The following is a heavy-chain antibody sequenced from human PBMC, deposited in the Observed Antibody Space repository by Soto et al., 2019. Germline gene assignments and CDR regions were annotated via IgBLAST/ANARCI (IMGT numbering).Heavy chain of an antibody. V-gene: IGHV4-31*03. D-gene: IGHD3-10*01. CDR3: ARLSLVRRGALDY. CDR2: IYYSGST. J-gene: IGHJ4*02. Sequence: QVQLQESVPGLVKPSQTLSLTCTVSGGSISSGGYYWSWIRQHRGTGLEWIGYIYYSGSTYYTPSLKSRVTISVDTSRTHFSLKLSSVTAADTAVYYCARLSLVRRGALDYWGQGTLVTVSS. CDR1: GGSISSGGYY.